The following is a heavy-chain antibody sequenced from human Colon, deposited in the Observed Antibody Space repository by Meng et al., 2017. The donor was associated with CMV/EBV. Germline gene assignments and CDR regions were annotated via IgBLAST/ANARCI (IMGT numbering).Heavy chain of an antibody. V-gene: IGHV1-69*05. Sequence: GPFSCHAISWVRQAPGQGLEWLGGIIPIFGTANYAQKFQGRVTITTDESTSTAYMELSSLRSEDTAVYFCARDVVEGIAASGPFDSWGQGTLVTVSS. J-gene: IGHJ5*01. CDR2: IIPIFGTA. D-gene: IGHD6-13*01. CDR3: ARDVVEGIAASGPFDS. CDR1: GPFSCHA.